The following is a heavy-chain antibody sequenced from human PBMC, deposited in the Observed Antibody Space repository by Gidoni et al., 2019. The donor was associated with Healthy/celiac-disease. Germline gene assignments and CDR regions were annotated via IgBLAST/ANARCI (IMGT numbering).Heavy chain of an antibody. V-gene: IGHV3-20*04. J-gene: IGHJ6*03. CDR1: VLPFVVSG. CDR3: ARARDSSGWSQYYYYYMDV. D-gene: IGHD6-19*01. Sequence: EVQLVESGGGGVRPGGSLRLSCATSVLPFVVSGMRWVRPAPGKGLGWVSGINWNGGSTGYADSVKGRCTISRDNAKNSLYLQMNSLRAEDTALYYCARARDSSGWSQYYYYYMDVWGKGTTVTVSS. CDR2: INWNGGST.